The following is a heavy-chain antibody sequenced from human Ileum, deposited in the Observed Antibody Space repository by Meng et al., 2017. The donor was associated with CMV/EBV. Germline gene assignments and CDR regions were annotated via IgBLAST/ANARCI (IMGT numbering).Heavy chain of an antibody. D-gene: IGHD3-22*01. Sequence: GESLKISCAASGFAFSSYAMSWVRQAPGKGLEWVSSIKGSGDKTYYADSVKGRFTISRDNSKTTLYLQMNSLRADDTAVYYCANPNYYDSNGAYWGQGTTVTVSS. CDR2: IKGSGDKT. V-gene: IGHV3-23*01. J-gene: IGHJ6*02. CDR1: GFAFSSYA. CDR3: ANPNYYDSNGAY.